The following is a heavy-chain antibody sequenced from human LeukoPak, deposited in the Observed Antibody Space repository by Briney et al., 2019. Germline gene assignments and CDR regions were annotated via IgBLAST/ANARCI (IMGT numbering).Heavy chain of an antibody. V-gene: IGHV4-30-2*01. J-gene: IGHJ4*02. D-gene: IGHD6-13*01. CDR1: GGSISSGGYS. Sequence: SETLSLTCAVSGGSISSGGYSWSWIRQPPGKGLEWIGYIYHSGSTYYNPSLKSRVTISVDRSKNQFSLKLGSVTAADTAVYYCAREVREAAAGTGVVDYWGQGTLVTVSS. CDR3: AREVREAAAGTGVVDY. CDR2: IYHSGST.